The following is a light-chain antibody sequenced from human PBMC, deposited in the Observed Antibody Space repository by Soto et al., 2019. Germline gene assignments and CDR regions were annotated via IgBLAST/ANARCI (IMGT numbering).Light chain of an antibody. CDR3: QQYGDSPLLT. V-gene: IGKV3-20*01. CDR2: AAS. Sequence: EIVLTQSPGTLSLSPGERATLSCRATQSVRNYLAWYQQKPGQAPRLLIYAASSRAAGIPDRFSGSGSGTDSTLTISRLEPEDFALYYCQQYGDSPLLTFGGGTRVEIK. J-gene: IGKJ4*01. CDR1: QSVRNY.